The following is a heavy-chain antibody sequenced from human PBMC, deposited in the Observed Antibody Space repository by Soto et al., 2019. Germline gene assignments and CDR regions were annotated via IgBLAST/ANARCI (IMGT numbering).Heavy chain of an antibody. V-gene: IGHV4-39*07. CDR1: GGSISSSSYY. D-gene: IGHD6-19*01. CDR2: IYYSGST. CDR3: AREVQTIAVAGTIFDY. J-gene: IGHJ4*02. Sequence: ETLSLTCTVSGGSISSSSYYWGWIRQPPGKGLEWIGSIYYSGSTYYNPSLKSRVTISVDTSKNQFSLKLSSVTAADTAVYYCAREVQTIAVAGTIFDYWGQGTLVTVSS.